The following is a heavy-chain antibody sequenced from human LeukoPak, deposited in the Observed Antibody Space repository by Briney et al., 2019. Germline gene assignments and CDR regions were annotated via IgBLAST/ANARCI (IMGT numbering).Heavy chain of an antibody. D-gene: IGHD7-27*01. J-gene: IGHJ3*02. Sequence: GGSLRLSCAASGFTVSSNYMSWVRQAPGKGLEWVSSISSSSSYIYYADSVKGRFTISRDNAKNSPYLQMNSLRAEDTALYYCAKDIRTGLDAFDIWGQGTMVTVSS. CDR1: GFTVSSNY. CDR3: AKDIRTGLDAFDI. CDR2: ISSSSSYI. V-gene: IGHV3-21*04.